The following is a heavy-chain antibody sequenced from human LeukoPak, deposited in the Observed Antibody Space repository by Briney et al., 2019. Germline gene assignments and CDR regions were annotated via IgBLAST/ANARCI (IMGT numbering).Heavy chain of an antibody. CDR2: INPNSGGT. Sequence: GASVKVSCKASGYTFTGYYMHWVRQAPGQGLEWMGWINPNSGGTNYAQKFQGRVTMTRDTSISTAYMELSRLRSDDTAVYYCARPGRYGSGTLGLIHYWGRGTLVTVSS. CDR3: ARPGRYGSGTLGLIHY. J-gene: IGHJ4*02. D-gene: IGHD3-10*01. V-gene: IGHV1-2*02. CDR1: GYTFTGYY.